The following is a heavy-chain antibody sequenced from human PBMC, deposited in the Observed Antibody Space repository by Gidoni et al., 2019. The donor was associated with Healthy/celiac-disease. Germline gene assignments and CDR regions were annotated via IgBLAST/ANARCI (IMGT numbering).Heavy chain of an antibody. CDR3: ARDSWNFNYDFWCGYGVGMDV. CDR2: IYYGGST. V-gene: IGHV4-59*01. CDR1: GGSISSYC. D-gene: IGHD3-3*01. Sequence: QVQLQESGPGLVKPSETLSLTCTVSGGSISSYCWSWIRQPPGKGLEWIGYIYYGGSTNYNPSRKSRVTISVDTSKNQFSLKLSSVTAADTAVYYCARDSWNFNYDFWCGYGVGMDVWGQGTTVTVSS. J-gene: IGHJ6*02.